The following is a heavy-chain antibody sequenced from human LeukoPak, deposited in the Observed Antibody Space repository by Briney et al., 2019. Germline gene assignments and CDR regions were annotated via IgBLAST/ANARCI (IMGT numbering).Heavy chain of an antibody. Sequence: GASVKVSCKASGYTYTSYDINWVRQAPGQGLEWMGIINPSGGSTSYAQKFQGRVTMTRDMSTSTVYMELSSLRSEDTAVYYCARALIVVVPAASDAFDIWGQGTMVIVSS. CDR1: GYTYTSYD. D-gene: IGHD2-2*01. CDR2: INPSGGST. V-gene: IGHV1-46*01. CDR3: ARALIVVVPAASDAFDI. J-gene: IGHJ3*02.